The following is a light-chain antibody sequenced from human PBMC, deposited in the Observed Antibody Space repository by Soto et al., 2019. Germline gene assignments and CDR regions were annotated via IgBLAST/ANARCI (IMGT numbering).Light chain of an antibody. CDR2: EVN. J-gene: IGLJ1*01. CDR1: NSDIGDWNY. CDR3: SSFSSGTTLFV. V-gene: IGLV2-14*01. Sequence: QSVLTQPASVSGSPGQSSTISCTGANSDIGDWNYVSWYQQYPGKAPKVIIYEVNYRPSGVSYRFSGSKSGNTASLTISGLQAEDEADYYCSSFSSGTTLFVVGGGTKLTVL.